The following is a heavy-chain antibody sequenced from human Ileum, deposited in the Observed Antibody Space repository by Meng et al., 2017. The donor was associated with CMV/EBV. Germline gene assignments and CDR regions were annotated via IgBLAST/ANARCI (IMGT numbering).Heavy chain of an antibody. J-gene: IGHJ4*02. CDR3: ARGGGTPIRGVLPFDF. D-gene: IGHD3-10*01. CDR2: IDHTGST. V-gene: IGHV4-34*01. CDR1: GGLFSPYY. Sequence: QVQLQQWGGGLLRPSETLSLTCAVYGGLFSPYYWSWIRQSPGKGLEWIAEIDHTGSTNYNPSLRSRVTISIDTSSSHFSLNLTSATAADTAVYYCARGGGTPIRGVLPFDFWGQGTLVTVAS.